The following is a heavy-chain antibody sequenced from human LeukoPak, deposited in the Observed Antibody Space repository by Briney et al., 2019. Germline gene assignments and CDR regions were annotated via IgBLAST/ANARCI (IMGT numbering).Heavy chain of an antibody. D-gene: IGHD6-13*01. V-gene: IGHV4-39*01. J-gene: IGHJ4*02. Sequence: ASETLSLTCNVSGVSISSSSYYWGWIRQPPGKGLEWIGSIYYSGSTYYNPSLKSRVTISVDTSKNQFSLKLSSVTAADTAVYYCASADSSSWFPYFDYWGQGTLVTVSS. CDR2: IYYSGST. CDR1: GVSISSSSYY. CDR3: ASADSSSWFPYFDY.